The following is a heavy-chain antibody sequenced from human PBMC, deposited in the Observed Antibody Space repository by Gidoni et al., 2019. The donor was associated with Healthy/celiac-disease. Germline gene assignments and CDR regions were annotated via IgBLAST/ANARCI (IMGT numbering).Heavy chain of an antibody. V-gene: IGHV3-30-3*01. J-gene: IGHJ4*02. D-gene: IGHD1-26*01. CDR2: ISYDGSNK. CDR3: ARSAYSGSYYFDY. Sequence: QVQLVESGGGVVQPGRSLRLSCAASGFPFSSYAMHWVRQAPGKGLEWVAVISYDGSNKYYADSVKGRFTISRDNSKNTLYLQMNSLRAEDTAVYYCARSAYSGSYYFDYWGQGTLVTVSS. CDR1: GFPFSSYA.